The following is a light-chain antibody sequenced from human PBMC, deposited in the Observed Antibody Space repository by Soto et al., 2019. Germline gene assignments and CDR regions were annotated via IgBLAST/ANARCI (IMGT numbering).Light chain of an antibody. Sequence: DIQMTQSPTSLSASVGDRLTITCRASHSISNNLHWYQQKPGKAPNLLIYTAPSLQIGVPSRFSGSGSGTDFTLTITRLQPEDFATYYCQQSYSSPYSFGQGTTLDIK. CDR1: HSISNN. CDR2: TAP. V-gene: IGKV1-39*01. J-gene: IGKJ2*03. CDR3: QQSYSSPYS.